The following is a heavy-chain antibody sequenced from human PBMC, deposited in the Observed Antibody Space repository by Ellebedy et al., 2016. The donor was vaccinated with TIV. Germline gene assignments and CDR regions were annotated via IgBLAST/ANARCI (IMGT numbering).Heavy chain of an antibody. Sequence: SETLSLXYTVSGGSVSSGSYYWTWIRQPPGKGLEWIGYIYYSGSTKYNPSLKSRLTISLDRSKNQFSLKLSSLTAADTAVYFCTNGRNADAFDIWGQGTMVTVSS. J-gene: IGHJ3*02. CDR3: TNGRNADAFDI. V-gene: IGHV4-61*01. CDR1: GGSVSSGSYY. CDR2: IYYSGST. D-gene: IGHD3/OR15-3a*01.